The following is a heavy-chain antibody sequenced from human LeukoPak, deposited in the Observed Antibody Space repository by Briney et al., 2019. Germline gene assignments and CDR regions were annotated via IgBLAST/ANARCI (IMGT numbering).Heavy chain of an antibody. CDR3: AKGAGSSGSNPNDY. D-gene: IGHD6-19*01. Sequence: GGSLRLSCAGSGFTFSTYGMSWVRQAPGKGLEWVSSIRDSGSSTYYPDSVKGRFAISRDNSKNILYLQMNSLRAEDTAIYYCAKGAGSSGSNPNDYWGQGTLVIVSA. J-gene: IGHJ4*02. CDR1: GFTFSTYG. V-gene: IGHV3-23*01. CDR2: IRDSGSST.